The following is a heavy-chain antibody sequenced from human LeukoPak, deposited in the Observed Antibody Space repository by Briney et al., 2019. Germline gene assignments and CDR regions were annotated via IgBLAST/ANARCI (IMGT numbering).Heavy chain of an antibody. J-gene: IGHJ5*02. V-gene: IGHV4-59*01. D-gene: IGHD2/OR15-2a*01. Sequence: SETLSLTCTVSGGSINNYYWTWIRQSPGKGLEWIGYIYYSGTTNYNPSLKSRVTMSVDTSNNQFSLRLSSVTAADTAFYYCARDFGDYFFWFDPWGEGTLVTVSS. CDR3: ARDFGDYFFWFDP. CDR1: GGSINNYY. CDR2: IYYSGTT.